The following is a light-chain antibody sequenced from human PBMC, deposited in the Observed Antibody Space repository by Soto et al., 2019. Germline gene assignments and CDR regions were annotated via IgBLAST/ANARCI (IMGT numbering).Light chain of an antibody. Sequence: EIVMTQSPATLSVSPGERVTHSCRASQSVSSNFAWYQQKPGQAPRLLIYGASTRATGIPARFSGSGSGADFTLTISGLDPEDFAVYYCQHSGTSPCTSGQGTKV. V-gene: IGKV3-15*01. CDR1: QSVSSN. CDR2: GAS. CDR3: QHSGTSPCT. J-gene: IGKJ1*01.